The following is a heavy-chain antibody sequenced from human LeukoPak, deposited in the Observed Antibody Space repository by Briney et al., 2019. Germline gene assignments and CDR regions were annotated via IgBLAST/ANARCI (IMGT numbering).Heavy chain of an antibody. CDR3: ARRSYDILTGYSYFDY. D-gene: IGHD3-9*01. Sequence: SETLSLTCAVYGGSFSGYYWSWIRQPPGKGLEWIGEINHSGSTNYNPSLKSRVTISVDTSKNQFSLKLSSVTAADTAVYYCARRSYDILTGYSYFDYWGQGTLVTVSS. J-gene: IGHJ4*02. V-gene: IGHV4-34*01. CDR1: GGSFSGYY. CDR2: INHSGST.